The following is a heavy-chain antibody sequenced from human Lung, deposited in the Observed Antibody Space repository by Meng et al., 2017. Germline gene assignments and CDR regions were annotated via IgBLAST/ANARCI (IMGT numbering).Heavy chain of an antibody. CDR2: IYHSGST. CDR3: TKNDFYCLGY. Sequence: QVQLQESGPGLVQPSGTLSLTCAVCGGSISSDNWWSWVRQPPRKGLEWIGEIYHSGSTNYNPSLKSRITISVDKPKNQFSLTLSSVTAADTAVYYCTKNDFYCLGYWGQGTLVTVSS. V-gene: IGHV4-4*02. J-gene: IGHJ4*02. D-gene: IGHD2-21*01. CDR1: GGSISSDNW.